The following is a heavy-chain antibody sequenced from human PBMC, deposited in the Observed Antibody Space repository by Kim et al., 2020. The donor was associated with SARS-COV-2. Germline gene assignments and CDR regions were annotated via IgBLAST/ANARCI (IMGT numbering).Heavy chain of an antibody. CDR2: ISGSGGST. CDR1: GFTFSSYA. J-gene: IGHJ5*02. Sequence: GGSLRLSCAASGFTFSSYAMSWVRQAPGKGLEWVSAISGSGGSTYYADSVKGRFTISRDNSKNTLYLQMNSLRAEDTAVYYCAKEYTAMVTVSGCWFDPWGQGTLVTVSS. CDR3: AKEYTAMVTVSGCWFDP. V-gene: IGHV3-23*01. D-gene: IGHD5-18*01.